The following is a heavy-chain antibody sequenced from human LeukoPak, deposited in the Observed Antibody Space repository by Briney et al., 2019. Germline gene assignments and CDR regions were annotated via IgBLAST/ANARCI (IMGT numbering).Heavy chain of an antibody. CDR1: GGSISSYY. Sequence: PSETLSLTCTVSGGSISSYYWGWIRQPPGKGLEWIGYIHYSGSTNYNPSLKSRVTISVDTSKNQFSLKLSSVTAADTAVYYCARRAVRGDRPFDYWGQGTLVTVSS. D-gene: IGHD3-10*01. V-gene: IGHV4-59*12. CDR2: IHYSGST. CDR3: ARRAVRGDRPFDY. J-gene: IGHJ4*02.